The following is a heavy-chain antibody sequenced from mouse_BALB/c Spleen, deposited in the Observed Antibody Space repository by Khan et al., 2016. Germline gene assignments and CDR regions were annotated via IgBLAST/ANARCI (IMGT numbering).Heavy chain of an antibody. Sequence: VQLQQPGPELVKPGASVKMSCKASGYTFTSYVMHWVKQKPGQGLEWVGYINPYNDVTKYNEKFKGKATLTSDKSSSTAYMELSSLTSADSAVFYCTREYGNFRDYWGQGTSVTVSS. V-gene: IGHV1S136*01. D-gene: IGHD2-10*02. CDR1: GYTFTSYV. CDR2: INPYNDVT. J-gene: IGHJ4*01. CDR3: TREYGNFRDY.